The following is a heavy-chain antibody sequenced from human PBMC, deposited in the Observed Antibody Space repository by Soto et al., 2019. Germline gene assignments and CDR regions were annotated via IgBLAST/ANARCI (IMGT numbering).Heavy chain of an antibody. D-gene: IGHD2-15*01. CDR3: ARVRGGGSEYFFDY. J-gene: IGHJ4*02. CDR1: GYTFTRYN. CDR2: INPSGGTT. Sequence: SVKVSCKASGYTFTRYNVHWVRQAPGQGLEWMAIINPSGGTTYYVQKFEGRVTLTTDTSTSTVYMELSSLRSDDTAVYYCARVRGGGSEYFFDYWGQGTLVTVSS. V-gene: IGHV1-46*01.